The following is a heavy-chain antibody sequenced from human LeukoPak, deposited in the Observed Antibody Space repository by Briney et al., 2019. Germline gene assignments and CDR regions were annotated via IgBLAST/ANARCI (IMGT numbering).Heavy chain of an antibody. V-gene: IGHV4-39*07. CDR3: AREEQQLEGFDY. Sequence: SETLSLTCTVSGGSISSSSYYWGWIRQPPGKGLEWIGSIYYSGSTYYNPSLKSRVTISVDTSKNQFSLKLSSVTAADTAVYYCAREEQQLEGFDYWGQGTLVTVSS. CDR1: GGSISSSSYY. D-gene: IGHD6-13*01. CDR2: IYYSGST. J-gene: IGHJ4*02.